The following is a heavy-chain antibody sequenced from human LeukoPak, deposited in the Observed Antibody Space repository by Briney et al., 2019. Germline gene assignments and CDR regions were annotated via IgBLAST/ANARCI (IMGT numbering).Heavy chain of an antibody. CDR2: ISGSGGST. CDR3: AKALVGVVAATRDYYCYGMDV. D-gene: IGHD2-15*01. Sequence: GGSLRLSCAASGFTFSSYAMSWVRQAPGKGLEWVSAISGSGGSTYYADSVKGRFTISRDNSKNTLYLQMNSPRAEDTAVYYCAKALVGVVAATRDYYCYGMDVWGRGTTVTVSS. J-gene: IGHJ6*02. CDR1: GFTFSSYA. V-gene: IGHV3-23*01.